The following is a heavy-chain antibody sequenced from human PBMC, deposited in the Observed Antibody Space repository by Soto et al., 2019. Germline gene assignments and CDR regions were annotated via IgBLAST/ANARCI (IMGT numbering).Heavy chain of an antibody. Sequence: SETLSLTCTVSGGSISSGGYYWSWIRQHPGKGLEWIGYIYYSGSTYYNPSLKSRVTISVDTSKNQFSLKLSSVTAADTAVYYCARVSKIFGVVFDAFDIWGQGTMVTVSS. V-gene: IGHV4-31*03. CDR2: IYYSGST. CDR1: GGSISSGGYY. CDR3: ARVSKIFGVVFDAFDI. D-gene: IGHD3-3*01. J-gene: IGHJ3*02.